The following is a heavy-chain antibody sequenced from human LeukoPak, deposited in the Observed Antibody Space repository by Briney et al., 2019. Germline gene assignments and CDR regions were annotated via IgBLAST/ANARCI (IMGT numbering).Heavy chain of an antibody. CDR1: GFTFSSYG. D-gene: IGHD3-22*01. V-gene: IGHV3-33*06. Sequence: PGRSLRLSCAASGFTFSSYGMHWVRQAPGKGLEWVAVIWYDGSNKYYADSVKGRFTISRDNSKNTLYLQMNSLRTEDTAVYYCAKGGGSGYYLDWGQGTLVTVSS. J-gene: IGHJ4*02. CDR3: AKGGGSGYYLD. CDR2: IWYDGSNK.